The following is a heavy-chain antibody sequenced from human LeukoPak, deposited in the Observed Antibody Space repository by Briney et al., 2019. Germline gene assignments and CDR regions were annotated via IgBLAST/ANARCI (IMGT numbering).Heavy chain of an antibody. CDR3: ARISGTGDFDI. V-gene: IGHV3-48*01. J-gene: IGHJ3*02. CDR1: GFTFSSYS. Sequence: GSLRLSCAASGFTFSSYSMNWVRQAPGKGLEWVSYISSSSSTIYYADSVKGRFTISRDNAKNSLYLQMNSLRAEDTAVYYCARISGTGDFDIWGQGTMVTVSS. D-gene: IGHD7-27*01. CDR2: ISSSSSTI.